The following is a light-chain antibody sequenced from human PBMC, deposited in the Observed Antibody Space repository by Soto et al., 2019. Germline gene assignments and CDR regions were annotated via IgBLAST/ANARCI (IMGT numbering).Light chain of an antibody. Sequence: QCVLTQPPSVSGAPGQRVTISCTGSSVYIGAGYDVHWYQQLPGTAPKLLIYGNSNRPSGVPDRFSGSKSGTSASLAITGLQAEDEADYYCQSYDSSLSVVFGGGTKLTVL. J-gene: IGLJ2*01. CDR3: QSYDSSLSVV. CDR1: SVYIGAGYD. V-gene: IGLV1-40*01. CDR2: GNS.